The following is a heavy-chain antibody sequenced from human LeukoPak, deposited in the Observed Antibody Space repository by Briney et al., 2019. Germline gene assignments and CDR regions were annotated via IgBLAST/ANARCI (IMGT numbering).Heavy chain of an antibody. Sequence: GGSLRLSCAASGFTFSSYTMSWVRQAPGKGLEWVSTITTSDGNTYYADSVKGRFTVSRDNSKNTLYLQTSNLRAEDTAVYFCARGGGLDVWGQGATVTVSS. V-gene: IGHV3-23*01. CDR3: ARGGGLDV. J-gene: IGHJ6*02. CDR2: ITTSDGNT. CDR1: GFTFSSYT. D-gene: IGHD3-16*01.